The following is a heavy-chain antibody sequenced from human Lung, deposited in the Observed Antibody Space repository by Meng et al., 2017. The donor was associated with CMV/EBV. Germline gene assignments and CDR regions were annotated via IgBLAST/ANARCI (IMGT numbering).Heavy chain of an antibody. D-gene: IGHD6-19*01. CDR1: GDSVSTNTAT. CDR3: ARATSSDWSNSFDS. J-gene: IGHJ4*02. Sequence: QTXSLTXXISGDSVSTNTATWHWIRQSPSGGLEWLGRTYYRSKSYNDYAVSVRGRITINPDTSKNQFSLQLNSVTPDDTALYFCARATSSDWSNSFDSWGQGXLVTVSS. V-gene: IGHV6-1*01. CDR2: TYYRSKSYN.